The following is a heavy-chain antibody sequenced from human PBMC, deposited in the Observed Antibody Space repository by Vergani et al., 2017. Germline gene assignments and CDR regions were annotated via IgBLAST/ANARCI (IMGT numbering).Heavy chain of an antibody. J-gene: IGHJ4*02. CDR1: GFTFSNAW. V-gene: IGHV3-15*01. Sequence: EVQLVESGGGLVKPGGSLRLSCAASGFTFSNAWMSWVRQAPGKGLEWVGRIKSKTDGGTTDYAAPVKGRFTISRDDSKNTLYMKMNSLKTEDTAVYYCTTDTAVVPAAISEEGCFDYWGQGTLVTVSS. CDR3: TTDTAVVPAAISEEGCFDY. CDR2: IKSKTDGGTT. D-gene: IGHD2-2*02.